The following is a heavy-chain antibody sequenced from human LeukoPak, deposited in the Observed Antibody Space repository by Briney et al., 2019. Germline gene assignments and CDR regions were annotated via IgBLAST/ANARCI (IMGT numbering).Heavy chain of an antibody. J-gene: IGHJ6*02. CDR2: IYYSGST. CDR3: ATPSVAYYYGMDV. Sequence: SETLSLTCSVSTGSVSSGVYYWGWVRQPPGKGLEWIGSIYYSGSTYYNPSLKSRVTISVDTSKNQFSLKLSSVTAADTAVYYCATPSVAYYYGMDVWGQGTTVTVSS. CDR1: TGSVSSGVYY. V-gene: IGHV4-39*01. D-gene: IGHD6-19*01.